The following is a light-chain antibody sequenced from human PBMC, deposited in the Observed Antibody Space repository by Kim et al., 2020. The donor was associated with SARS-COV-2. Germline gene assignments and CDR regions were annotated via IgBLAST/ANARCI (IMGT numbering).Light chain of an antibody. CDR3: QQYKNRPPIT. V-gene: IGKV3-15*01. CDR2: HAS. CDR1: QSISSA. Sequence: SPGERVTRSCRASQSISSALAWYQQKPGQAPRLLIFHASTRAPGIPGRFSGSGSGTEFTLTISSLQSEDFAVYYCQQYKNRPPITFGQGTRLEIK. J-gene: IGKJ5*01.